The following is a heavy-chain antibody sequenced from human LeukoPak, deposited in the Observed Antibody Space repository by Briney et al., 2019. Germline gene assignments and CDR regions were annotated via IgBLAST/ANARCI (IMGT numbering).Heavy chain of an antibody. D-gene: IGHD5-12*01. J-gene: IGHJ6*02. CDR3: ARDSVSGYSRYGMDV. Sequence: ASVKVSRKASGGTFSSYAISWVRQAPGQGLEWMGRIIPILGIANYAQKFQGRVTITADKSTSTAYMELSSLRSEDTAVYYCARDSVSGYSRYGMDVWGQGTTVTVSS. V-gene: IGHV1-69*04. CDR2: IIPILGIA. CDR1: GGTFSSYA.